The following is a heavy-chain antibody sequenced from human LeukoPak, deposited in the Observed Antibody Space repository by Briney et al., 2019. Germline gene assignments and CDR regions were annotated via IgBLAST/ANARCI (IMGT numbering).Heavy chain of an antibody. CDR3: TTRPY. CDR2: IKSKTDGETT. J-gene: IGHJ4*02. CDR1: GFTFSNAW. Sequence: GGSLRLSCAASGFTFSNAWMNWVRQAPGKGLEWVGRIKSKTDGETTDYVATVKGRFTISRDDSRNTLYLQMNGLETEDTAVYYCTTRPYWGQGTLVTVSS. V-gene: IGHV3-15*07.